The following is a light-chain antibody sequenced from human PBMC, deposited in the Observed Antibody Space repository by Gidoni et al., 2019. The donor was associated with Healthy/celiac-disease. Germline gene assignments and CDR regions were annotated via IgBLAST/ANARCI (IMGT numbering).Light chain of an antibody. J-gene: IGKJ3*01. Sequence: EVVLQQSLATLSLAPGERATLSCRDSQSVSSYLAWYQQKPGQAPRILIYDASTSATGIPARFSGSGSGKDFALTISSLEPEDFAVYYCQQRSNWPPYFTFDPGTKVDIK. CDR1: QSVSSY. V-gene: IGKV3-11*01. CDR2: DAS. CDR3: QQRSNWPPYFT.